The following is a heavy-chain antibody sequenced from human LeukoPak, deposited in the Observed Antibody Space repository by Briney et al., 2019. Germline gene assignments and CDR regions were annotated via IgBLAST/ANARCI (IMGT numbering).Heavy chain of an antibody. D-gene: IGHD2-2*01. J-gene: IGHJ4*02. V-gene: IGHV3-23*01. Sequence: GGSPRLSCAASGFTFSSYAMSWVRQAPGKGLEWVSGISGSGGSTYYADSVTGRFTISRDNSKNTLYLQMNSLRAEDTAIYYCAKLGYCSSTSCSMGGLDFWGQGTLVTVSS. CDR3: AKLGYCSSTSCSMGGLDF. CDR1: GFTFSSYA. CDR2: ISGSGGST.